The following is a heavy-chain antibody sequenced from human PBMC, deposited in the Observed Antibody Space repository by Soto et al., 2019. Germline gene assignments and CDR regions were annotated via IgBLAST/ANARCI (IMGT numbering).Heavy chain of an antibody. J-gene: IGHJ6*02. V-gene: IGHV1-69*01. CDR3: ARGRAKAHFYYGMDV. CDR2: IIPIFGTT. Sequence: QVQMVQSGAEVKKPGSSLKVSCKASGGTFSGYGISWVRQAPGQGLEWMGGIIPIFGTTNYAPNFRDRVTISADEARSTVYMDLSRLRTDDTAVYYCARGRAKAHFYYGMDVWGQGTAVTVSS. CDR1: GGTFSGYG.